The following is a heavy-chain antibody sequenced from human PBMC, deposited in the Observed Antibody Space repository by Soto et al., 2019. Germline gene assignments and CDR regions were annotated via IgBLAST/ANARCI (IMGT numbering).Heavy chain of an antibody. CDR1: GGTFSGYY. D-gene: IGHD3-22*01. CDR2: INHSGST. Sequence: SETLSLTCAVYGGTFSGYYWSWIRQSPGKGLEWIGEINHSGSTNYNPSLKSRVAISVDTSKNQFSLKVRSVAAADTAVFYCARGISMKVAVPGDAPDKYYFDYWGQGTLVTVSS. V-gene: IGHV4-34*01. CDR3: ARGISMKVAVPGDAPDKYYFDY. J-gene: IGHJ4*02.